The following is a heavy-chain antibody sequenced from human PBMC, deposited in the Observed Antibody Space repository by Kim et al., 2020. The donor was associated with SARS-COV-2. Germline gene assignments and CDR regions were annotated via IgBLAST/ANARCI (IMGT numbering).Heavy chain of an antibody. V-gene: IGHV3-23*01. CDR2: IRESGSKV. CDR1: GFIFSNYA. D-gene: IGHD6-13*01. Sequence: GGSLRLSCAASGFIFSNYAMAWVRRAPGKGLEWVSTIRESGSKVYFADAVRGRFTISRDNSKNTLLLEMNSLRAEDTAIYYCAREVGSSGWYTVDNWGPG. CDR3: AREVGSSGWYTVDN. J-gene: IGHJ4*02.